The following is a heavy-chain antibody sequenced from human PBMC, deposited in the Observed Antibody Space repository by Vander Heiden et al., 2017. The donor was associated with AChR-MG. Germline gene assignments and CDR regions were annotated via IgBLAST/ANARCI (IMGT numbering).Heavy chain of an antibody. CDR1: GFTMDAYA. CDR3: AKNRAAAGPANWYFDL. D-gene: IGHD6-13*01. J-gene: IGHJ2*01. Sequence: EVQLVESGGGVIQRGRSLRLSCAASGFTMDAYAMHWVRQAPGKGLEWVSGISWNSGSIGYADSVKGRFTISRDNAKNSLYLQMNSLRAEDTALYYCAKNRAAAGPANWYFDLWGRGTLVTVSS. V-gene: IGHV3-9*01. CDR2: ISWNSGSI.